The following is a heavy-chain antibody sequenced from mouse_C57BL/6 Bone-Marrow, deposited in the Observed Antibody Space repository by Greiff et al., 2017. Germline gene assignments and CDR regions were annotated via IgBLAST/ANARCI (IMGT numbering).Heavy chain of an antibody. J-gene: IGHJ4*01. CDR3: ARDAIYYGNYGYAMDY. CDR1: GYSITSGYY. V-gene: IGHV3-6*01. Sequence: DVQLQESGPGLVKPSQSLSLTCSVTGYSITSGYYWNWIRQFPGNKLEWMGYISYDGSNNYNPSLKNRISITRDTSKNQFFLKLNSVTTEDTATYYCARDAIYYGNYGYAMDYWGQGTSVTVSS. CDR2: ISYDGSN. D-gene: IGHD2-1*01.